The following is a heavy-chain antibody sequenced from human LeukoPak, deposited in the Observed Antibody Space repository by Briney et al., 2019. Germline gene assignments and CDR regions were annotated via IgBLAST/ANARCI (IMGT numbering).Heavy chain of an antibody. V-gene: IGHV3-23*01. D-gene: IGHD1-26*01. CDR2: ISGSGGST. Sequence: GGSLRLSCAASGFTFSNYGMSWVRQAPGKGLEWVSTISGSGGSTYYADSVKGRFTISRDNSKNTLFLQMTSLRGEDTAVYYCAKHPGDFTGIVNYYYMDLWGKGTTVTVSS. J-gene: IGHJ6*03. CDR1: GFTFSNYG. CDR3: AKHPGDFTGIVNYYYMDL.